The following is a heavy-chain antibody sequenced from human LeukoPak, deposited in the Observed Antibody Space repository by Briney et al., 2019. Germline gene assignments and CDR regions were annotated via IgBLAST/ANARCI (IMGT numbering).Heavy chain of an antibody. J-gene: IGHJ4*02. V-gene: IGHV3-21*01. Sequence: GGSLKLSCAASGFTFSSYSMNWVRQAPGKGLEWVSSISSSSSYIYYADSVKGRFTISRDNAKNSLYLQMNSLRAEDTAVYYCARVTDSGYDYVFDYWGQGTLVTVSS. CDR1: GFTFSSYS. CDR3: ARVTDSGYDYVFDY. D-gene: IGHD5-12*01. CDR2: ISSSSSYI.